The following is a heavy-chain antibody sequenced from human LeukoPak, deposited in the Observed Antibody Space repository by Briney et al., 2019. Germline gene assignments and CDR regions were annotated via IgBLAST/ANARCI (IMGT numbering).Heavy chain of an antibody. D-gene: IGHD6-6*01. J-gene: IGHJ4*02. CDR2: IWYDGSDE. V-gene: IGHV3-33*01. CDR1: KFIFSDYG. CDR3: ARALYSSSPDY. Sequence: GGSLRLSCAASKFIFSDYGMHWVRQAPGRGLEWVAFIWYDGSDEYYADSVKGRLTISRDNAKNSLYLQMNSLRAEDTAVYYCARALYSSSPDYWGQGTLVTVSS.